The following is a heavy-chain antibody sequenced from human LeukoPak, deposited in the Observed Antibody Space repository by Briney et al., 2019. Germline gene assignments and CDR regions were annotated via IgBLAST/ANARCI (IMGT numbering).Heavy chain of an antibody. J-gene: IGHJ4*02. CDR1: GYAFTDYY. D-gene: IGHD3-22*01. CDR3: ARVPPPLYGYYYDSSGYYSDY. V-gene: IGHV1-2*02. CDR2: INPNSGGT. Sequence: ASVKVSCKASGYAFTDYYMHWVRQAPGQGLEWMGWINPNSGGTNYAQKFQGRVTMTRDTSIRTAYMELSRLRSDDTAVYYCARVPPPLYGYYYDSSGYYSDYWGQGTLVTVSS.